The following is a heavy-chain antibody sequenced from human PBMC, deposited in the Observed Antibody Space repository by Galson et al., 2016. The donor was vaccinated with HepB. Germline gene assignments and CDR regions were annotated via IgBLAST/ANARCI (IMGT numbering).Heavy chain of an antibody. J-gene: IGHJ6*02. V-gene: IGHV4-59*01. Sequence: SETLSLTCTVSGGSISSSYWSWIRQPPGKGLEWIGYIYYSGSTNYNPSLKSRVTISLDTSKNQFFLELTSVTAADTAVYYCARDEGFYNGMDVWGQGTTVTVAS. CDR1: GGSISSSY. CDR3: ARDEGFYNGMDV. D-gene: IGHD2-2*02. CDR2: IYYSGST.